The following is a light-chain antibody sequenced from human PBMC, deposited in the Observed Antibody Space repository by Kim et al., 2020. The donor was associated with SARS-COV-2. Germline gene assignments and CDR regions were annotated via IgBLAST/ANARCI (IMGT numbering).Light chain of an antibody. CDR2: GKN. Sequence: VGLGPTVRITCKGDSLKSYYATWYQHEPRQGPIPVNYGKNNRPSGIPDRFSGSSSGNIASLTITGTQAGDEADYYCNSRDTNDNVVFGGGTQLTVL. V-gene: IGLV3-19*01. CDR1: SLKSYY. J-gene: IGLJ2*01. CDR3: NSRDTNDNVV.